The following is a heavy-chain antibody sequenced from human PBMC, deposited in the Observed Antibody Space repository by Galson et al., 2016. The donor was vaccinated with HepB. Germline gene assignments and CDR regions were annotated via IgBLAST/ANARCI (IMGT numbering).Heavy chain of an antibody. CDR1: GYSFSSYW. CDR3: ARFYFDSGAYRGSGY. V-gene: IGHV5-51*01. CDR2: IYPADSDT. Sequence: QSGAEVKKPGESLKISCKGSGYSFSSYWIGWVRQLPGKGLEWMGIIYPADSDTRYSPSFQGHVTISADKSIATAYLHWSSLKASDSGIYYCARFYFDSGAYRGSGYWGQGTLVTVSS. J-gene: IGHJ4*02. D-gene: IGHD3-22*01.